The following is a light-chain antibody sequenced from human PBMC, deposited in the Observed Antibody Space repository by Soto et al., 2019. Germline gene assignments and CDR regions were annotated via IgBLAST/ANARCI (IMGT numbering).Light chain of an antibody. CDR2: DAS. Sequence: GDSVTITCRASQNIRNWLAWYQQKPGKAPNPLIYDASSLESGVPSRFSATVSGTEFSLTITSLQPEDFATYYCQQLFDSPITFGQGTRLEIK. V-gene: IGKV1-5*01. CDR3: QQLFDSPIT. J-gene: IGKJ5*01. CDR1: QNIRNW.